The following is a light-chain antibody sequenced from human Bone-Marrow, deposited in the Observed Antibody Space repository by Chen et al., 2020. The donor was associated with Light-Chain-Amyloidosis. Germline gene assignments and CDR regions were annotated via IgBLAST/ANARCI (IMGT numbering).Light chain of an antibody. Sequence: QSVLTQPPSVSGTPGQRVTISCSGSTSNIGTNYVYWYPQLPGTAPKLRLYRNKQRPSGVPDRFSGSTSGTSASLAISGLRSEDEAEYFCAAWDDGLGAVVFGGGTKLTVL. CDR2: RNK. CDR3: AAWDDGLGAVV. V-gene: IGLV1-47*01. CDR1: TSNIGTNY. J-gene: IGLJ2*01.